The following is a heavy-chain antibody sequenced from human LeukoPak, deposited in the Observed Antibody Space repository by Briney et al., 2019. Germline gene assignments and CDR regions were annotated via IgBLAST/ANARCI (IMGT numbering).Heavy chain of an antibody. V-gene: IGHV1-69*05. J-gene: IGHJ3*02. D-gene: IGHD2-15*01. Sequence: SVKVSCEASGGTFSSYAISWVRQAPGQGLEWMGRIIPIFGTANYAQKFQGRVTITTDESTSTAYMELSSLRSEDTAVYYCARENIHCSGGSCYSNDAFDIWGQGTMVTVSS. CDR2: IIPIFGTA. CDR3: ARENIHCSGGSCYSNDAFDI. CDR1: GGTFSSYA.